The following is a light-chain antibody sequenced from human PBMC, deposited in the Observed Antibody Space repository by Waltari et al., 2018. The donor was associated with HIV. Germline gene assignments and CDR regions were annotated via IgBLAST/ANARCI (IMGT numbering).Light chain of an antibody. Sequence: QSVLTQPPSVSGAPGQRVTISCTGSSSNIGAYDVHWYQQLPGRAPKLLIYANNNRPSGVSDRFSGSKSGTAASLAIAGLQIEDEGDYFCQSYDNSLRVSYVFSAGTRVTVL. J-gene: IGLJ1*01. V-gene: IGLV1-40*01. CDR1: SSNIGAYD. CDR3: QSYDNSLRVSYV. CDR2: ANN.